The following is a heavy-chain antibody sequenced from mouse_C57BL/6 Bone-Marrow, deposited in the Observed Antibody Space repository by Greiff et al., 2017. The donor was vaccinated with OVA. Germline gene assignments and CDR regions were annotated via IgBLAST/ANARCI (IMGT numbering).Heavy chain of an antibody. V-gene: IGHV1-76*01. Sequence: QVQLQQSGAELVRPGASVKLSCKASGYTFTDYYINWVKQRPGQGLEWIARIYPDSGNPYYNEKFKGKATLTAEKASSTVYMQLSSLTSEDAAVYCCARREADWGQGTLVTVSA. CDR1: GYTFTDYY. J-gene: IGHJ3*01. CDR3: ARREAD. CDR2: IYPDSGNP.